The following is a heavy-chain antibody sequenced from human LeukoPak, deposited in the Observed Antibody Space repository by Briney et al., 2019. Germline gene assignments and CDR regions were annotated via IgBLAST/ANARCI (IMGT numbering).Heavy chain of an antibody. V-gene: IGHV3-23*01. Sequence: GGSLRLSCEGSGFSFNGDAMSWVRQAPGKGLEWDAVTGGSDDNTHYADSVKGRFSISRDTSENRLFLQMNSLRPDDSALYYCTKDLMTGFSSGWYLAYWGQGTLVTVSS. CDR3: TKDLMTGFSSGWYLAY. CDR1: GFSFNGDA. CDR2: TGGSDDNT. D-gene: IGHD6-19*01. J-gene: IGHJ4*02.